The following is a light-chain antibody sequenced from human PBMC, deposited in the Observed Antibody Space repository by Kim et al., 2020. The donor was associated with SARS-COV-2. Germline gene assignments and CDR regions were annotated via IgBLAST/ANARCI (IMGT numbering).Light chain of an antibody. V-gene: IGLV3-1*01. CDR2: QDT. J-gene: IGLJ3*02. CDR3: QAWDINTRV. Sequence: SYELTQPPSVSVSPGQTASITCSGHKLGDKYACWYQQKPGQSPMLVIYQDTKRPSGIPERFSGSNSGNTATLTISGTQAMDEADYYCQAWDINTRVFGRGTQLTVL. CDR1: KLGDKY.